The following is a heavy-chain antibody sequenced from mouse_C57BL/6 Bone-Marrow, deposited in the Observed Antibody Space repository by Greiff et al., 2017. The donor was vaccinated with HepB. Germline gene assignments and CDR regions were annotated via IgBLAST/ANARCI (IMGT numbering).Heavy chain of an antibody. V-gene: IGHV1-64*01. CDR2: IHPNSGST. J-gene: IGHJ1*03. CDR3: ARGRFMVTTGPDV. Sequence: QVQLQQPGAELVKPGASVKLSCKASGYTFTSYWMHWVKQRPGQGLEWIGMIHPNSGSTNYNEKFKSKATLTVDKSSSTAYMQLSSLTSEDSAVYYCARGRFMVTTGPDVWGTGTTVTVPS. CDR1: GYTFTSYW. D-gene: IGHD2-2*01.